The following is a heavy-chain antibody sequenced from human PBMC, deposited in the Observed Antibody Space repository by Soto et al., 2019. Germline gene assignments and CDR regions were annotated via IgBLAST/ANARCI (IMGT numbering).Heavy chain of an antibody. J-gene: IGHJ4*02. D-gene: IGHD3-22*01. V-gene: IGHV3-74*01. CDR1: GFTFSSYW. Sequence: EVQLVESGGGLVQPGGSLRLSCAASGFTFSSYWMHWVRQAPGKGLVWVSRINSDGSSTSYADSVKGRFTISSDNAKKTLYLQMNSLRAEDTAVYYCAIDPSPYYYGSSGYVDYWGQGTLVTGSS. CDR3: AIDPSPYYYGSSGYVDY. CDR2: INSDGSST.